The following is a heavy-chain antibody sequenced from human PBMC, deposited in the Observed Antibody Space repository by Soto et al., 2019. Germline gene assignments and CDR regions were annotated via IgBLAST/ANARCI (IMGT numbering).Heavy chain of an antibody. D-gene: IGHD2-21*02. CDR1: GYSFTSYH. CDR3: ARRSYCDGYCTRRPYDYYGMDV. CDR2: IYPGDSET. Sequence: EVQLVQSGAEVKKPGESLKISCKGSGYSFTSYHIVWVRQMPGKGLEWMGIIYPGDSETRYSPSIQGQVTMSADKSTCTAYLQWSSLKASDTAMYYCARRSYCDGYCTRRPYDYYGMDVWGQGTTVTVSS. J-gene: IGHJ6*02. V-gene: IGHV5-51*01.